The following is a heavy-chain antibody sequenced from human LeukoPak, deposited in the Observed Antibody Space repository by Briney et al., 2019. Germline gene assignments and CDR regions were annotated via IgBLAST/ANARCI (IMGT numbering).Heavy chain of an antibody. CDR2: IYYSGST. CDR1: GGSISSGDYY. V-gene: IGHV4-30-4*01. CDR3: ARDNSGYGAFDY. D-gene: IGHD5-12*01. Sequence: SQTLSLTCTVSGGSISSGDYYWSWIRQPPGKGLEWIGYIYYSGSTYYNPSLESRVTLSVDTSKSQFSLKLSSVTAADTAVYYCARDNSGYGAFDYWGQGTLVPVSS. J-gene: IGHJ4*02.